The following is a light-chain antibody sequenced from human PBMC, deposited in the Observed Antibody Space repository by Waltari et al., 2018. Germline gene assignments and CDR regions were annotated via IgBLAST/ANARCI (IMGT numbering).Light chain of an antibody. CDR2: EVS. Sequence: QSALTQPASVSGSPGQSITISCTGTSNDVGRYNYVAWYQQYPGKAPKLIVYEVSNRPSGVSNRFSGSKSGNTASLTISGLQAEDEADYYCNSYTNAYTYVFGTGTKVTVL. V-gene: IGLV2-14*01. CDR1: SNDVGRYNY. CDR3: NSYTNAYTYV. J-gene: IGLJ1*01.